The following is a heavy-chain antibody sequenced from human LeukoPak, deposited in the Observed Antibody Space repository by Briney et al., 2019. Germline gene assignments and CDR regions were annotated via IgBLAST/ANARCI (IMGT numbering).Heavy chain of an antibody. D-gene: IGHD6-13*01. Sequence: GGSLRLSCAASGFTFSSYWMSWVRQAPGKGLEWVANIKQDGSEKYYVDSVKGRFTISRDNAKNSLYLQMNSLRAEDTAVYYCAKDQQVATTGTWGSIDYWGQGTLVTVSS. J-gene: IGHJ4*02. CDR1: GFTFSSYW. CDR3: AKDQQVATTGTWGSIDY. V-gene: IGHV3-7*01. CDR2: IKQDGSEK.